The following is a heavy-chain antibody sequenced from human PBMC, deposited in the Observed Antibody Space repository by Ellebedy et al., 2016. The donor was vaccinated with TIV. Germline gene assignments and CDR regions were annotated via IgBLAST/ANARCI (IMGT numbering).Heavy chain of an antibody. D-gene: IGHD6-19*01. CDR2: INHSGST. J-gene: IGHJ2*01. CDR1: GFTFSSYW. V-gene: IGHV4-34*01. Sequence: GSLRLSCAASGFTFSSYWMSWVRQPPGKGLEWIGEINHSGSTNYNPSLKSRVTISVDTSKNQFSLKLSSVTAADTAVYYCARHTAVAGIRMNWYIDLWGRGTLVTVSS. CDR3: ARHTAVAGIRMNWYIDL.